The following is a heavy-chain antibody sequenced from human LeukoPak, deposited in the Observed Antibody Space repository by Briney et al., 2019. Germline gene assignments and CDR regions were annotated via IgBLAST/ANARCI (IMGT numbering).Heavy chain of an antibody. Sequence: PGGSLRLSCAASGFTFSSYWMSWVRQAPGKGLEWVANIKQDGSEKYYVDSVKGRFTISRDNAKNSLYLQMNSLRAEDTALYYCARAFLEWSDDIWGQGTMVTVSS. CDR1: GFTFSSYW. V-gene: IGHV3-7*03. J-gene: IGHJ3*02. CDR3: ARAFLEWSDDI. CDR2: IKQDGSEK. D-gene: IGHD3-3*02.